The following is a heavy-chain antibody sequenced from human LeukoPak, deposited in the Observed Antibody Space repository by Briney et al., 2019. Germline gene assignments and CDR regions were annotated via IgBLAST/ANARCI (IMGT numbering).Heavy chain of an antibody. CDR2: FKSKTDGGTT. V-gene: IGHV3-15*01. CDR1: DYSISSSHW. Sequence: PSGTLSLTCVVSDYSISSSHWWSWVRQAPGKGLEWVGRFKSKTDGGTTDYAAPVKGRFIVSRDDSKNTLYLQMNSLRTEDTAVYFCTKDIGYFDYWGQGSLVTVSS. CDR3: TKDIGYFDY. J-gene: IGHJ4*02.